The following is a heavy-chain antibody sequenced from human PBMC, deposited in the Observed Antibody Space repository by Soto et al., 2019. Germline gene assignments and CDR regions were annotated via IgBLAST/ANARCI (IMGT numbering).Heavy chain of an antibody. V-gene: IGHV4-59*01. CDR2: IYYTGSI. CDR3: ARDVSTVTTYNWFDP. Sequence: QVQLQESGPGLVKPSETLSLTCTVSGGSISSYYWSWIRQPPGKGLEWLGYIYYTGSINYNPSLKSRVTISVDSSKNQCSLKLSSVTAADTAVYYCARDVSTVTTYNWFDPWGQGTLVTVSS. CDR1: GGSISSYY. J-gene: IGHJ5*02. D-gene: IGHD4-17*01.